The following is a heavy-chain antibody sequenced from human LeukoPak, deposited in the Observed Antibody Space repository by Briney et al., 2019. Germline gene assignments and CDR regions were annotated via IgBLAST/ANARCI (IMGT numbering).Heavy chain of an antibody. V-gene: IGHV3-11*05. CDR1: GFILSDYF. CDR2: ISGAEHDA. CDR3: ARELGTSRGFDI. D-gene: IGHD2-2*01. J-gene: IGHJ3*02. Sequence: GGSLRLSCAASGFILSDYFMAWIRQSPGKGLERISFISGAEHDARYADSVRGRFTMFRDDGKNALYLQMSSLTAEETAIYYCARELGTSRGFDIWGQGTMVIVSS.